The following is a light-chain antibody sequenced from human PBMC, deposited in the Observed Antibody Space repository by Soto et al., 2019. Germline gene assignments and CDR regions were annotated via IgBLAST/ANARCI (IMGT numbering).Light chain of an antibody. V-gene: IGKV1-5*01. CDR1: QTISTW. Sequence: DIQMTQSPSTLSAFVGARVTITCRASQTISTWLAWYQHKPGKAPNLLIYDASTLMSGVPSRFSGSGSGTEFTLTISSLQPGDFATYYCQQSETYPLTFGQGTRLEIK. CDR2: DAS. CDR3: QQSETYPLT. J-gene: IGKJ5*01.